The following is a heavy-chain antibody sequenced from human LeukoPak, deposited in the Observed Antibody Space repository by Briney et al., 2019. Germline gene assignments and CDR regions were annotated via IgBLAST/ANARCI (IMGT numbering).Heavy chain of an antibody. CDR1: GGSISSYY. Sequence: PSEPLSLTCTVSGGSISSYYWSWIRQPAGKGLEWIGRIYTSGSTNYNPSLKSRVTMSVDTSKNQFSLKLSSVTAADTAVYYCARGDCGGNPGGYYYWAQGILVTVSS. D-gene: IGHD4-23*01. J-gene: IGHJ4*02. V-gene: IGHV4-4*07. CDR2: IYTSGST. CDR3: ARGDCGGNPGGYYY.